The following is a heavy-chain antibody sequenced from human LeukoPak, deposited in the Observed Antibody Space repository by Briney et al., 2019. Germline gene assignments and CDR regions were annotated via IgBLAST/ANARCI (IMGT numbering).Heavy chain of an antibody. CDR2: INTDGTTT. D-gene: IGHD3-10*01. V-gene: IGHV3-74*01. CDR1: GFTFTTHW. CDR3: ARSFSGPADY. J-gene: IGHJ4*02. Sequence: QPGASLRLSCAASGFTFTTHWFHWVRQAPGKGLVWVSRINTDGTTTNYADSVKGRFTISRDSTKSTLYLQMNSLRAEDTAVYYCARSFSGPADYWGQGTQVTVSS.